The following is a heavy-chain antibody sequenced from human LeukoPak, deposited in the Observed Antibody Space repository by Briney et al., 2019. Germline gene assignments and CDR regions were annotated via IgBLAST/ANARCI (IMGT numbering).Heavy chain of an antibody. J-gene: IGHJ6*03. CDR1: GYPINSAYY. CDR3: ARQYDSYFYYYLDL. CDR2: LYHPDST. D-gene: IGHD2-2*01. Sequence: SETLSLTCAVSGYPINSAYYWVWVRQPPGKGLEWIGSLYHPDSTYYNPSLESRVTMSVDTSRNQFSLKLSSVTAADTAVYYCARQYDSYFYYYLDLWGTGTTVTVSS. V-gene: IGHV4-38-2*01.